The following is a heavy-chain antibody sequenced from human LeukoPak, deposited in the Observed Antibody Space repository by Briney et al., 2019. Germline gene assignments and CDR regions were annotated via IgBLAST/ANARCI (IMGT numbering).Heavy chain of an antibody. J-gene: IGHJ5*02. Sequence: ASVKVSCKASGYTFTGYYMHWVRQAPGQGLEWMGWINPNSGGTNYAQKFQGRVTMTRDTSISTAYMELSRLRSDDTAVYYCAREARSVVVPAARGDWFDPWGQGTLVTVSS. V-gene: IGHV1-2*02. CDR2: INPNSGGT. CDR3: AREARSVVVPAARGDWFDP. D-gene: IGHD2-2*01. CDR1: GYTFTGYY.